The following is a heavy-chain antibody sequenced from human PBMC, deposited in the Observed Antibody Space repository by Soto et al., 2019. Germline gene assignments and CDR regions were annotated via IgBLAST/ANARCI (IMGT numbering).Heavy chain of an antibody. CDR1: GFRFSDHY. J-gene: IGHJ4*02. CDR3: AGDPYYYASDF. CDR2: ISGSGTTT. Sequence: LRLSCAASGFRFSDHYMTWIRQGPGKGLEWVSKISGSGTTTYYADSVKGRFTVSRDNAKNTLYLQMNSLRAEDTAVYYCAGDPYYYASDFWGQGTLVTVSS. D-gene: IGHD3-10*01. V-gene: IGHV3-11*01.